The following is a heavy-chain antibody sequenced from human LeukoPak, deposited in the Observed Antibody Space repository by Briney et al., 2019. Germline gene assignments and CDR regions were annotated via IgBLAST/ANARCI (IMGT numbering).Heavy chain of an antibody. V-gene: IGHV3-49*04. Sequence: GGSLRLSCAASGFTFSSYSMNWVRQAPGKGLEWVGFIRSKAYGGTTEYAASVKGRFTISRDDSKSIAYLQMNSLKTEDTAVYYCTRDSGSAGGYDLGVYWGQGTLVTVSS. CDR2: IRSKAYGGTT. J-gene: IGHJ4*02. CDR1: GFTFSSYS. D-gene: IGHD5-12*01. CDR3: TRDSGSAGGYDLGVY.